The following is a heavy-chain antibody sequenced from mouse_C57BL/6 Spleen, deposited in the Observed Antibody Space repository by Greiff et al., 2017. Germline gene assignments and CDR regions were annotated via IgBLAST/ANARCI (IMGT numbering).Heavy chain of an antibody. Sequence: QVQLKQPGAELVKPGASVKLSCKASGYTFTSYWMQWVKQRPGQGLEWIGEIDPSDSYTNYNQKFKGKATLTVDTSSSTAYMQLSSLTSEDSAVYHCATYECEFDYWGQGTTLTVSS. CDR1: GYTFTSYW. V-gene: IGHV1-50*01. D-gene: IGHD1-1*01. J-gene: IGHJ2*01. CDR2: IDPSDSYT. CDR3: ATYECEFDY.